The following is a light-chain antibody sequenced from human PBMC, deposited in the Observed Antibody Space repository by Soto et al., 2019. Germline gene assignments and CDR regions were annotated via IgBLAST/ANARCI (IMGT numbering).Light chain of an antibody. J-gene: IGKJ1*01. CDR3: HQHYSTPWT. Sequence: DIVMTQSPASLAVSLGERATIHCKSSHSVLYVSKNRNYLAWYQKKPGQPPKLLISWASTRESGVPARFSGSGSGTDFTLTISSLQAEDLAVYYCHQHYSTPWTFGQGTKVETK. CDR2: WAS. CDR1: HSVLYVSKNRNY. V-gene: IGKV4-1*01.